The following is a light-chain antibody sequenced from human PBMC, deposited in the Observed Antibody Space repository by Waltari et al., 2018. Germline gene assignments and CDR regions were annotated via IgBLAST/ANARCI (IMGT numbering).Light chain of an antibody. CDR2: QDV. CDR3: QAWDSGTVV. CDR1: KLEDKY. V-gene: IGLV3-1*01. Sequence: SYDLTQPLSVSVSPGQTASTTCTGDKLEDKYIFWYQQKSGQSPVLVIYQDVRRPSGIPERFSGSNSGNTATLTISGTQALDEAHYYCQAWDSGTVVFGGGTKLTVL. J-gene: IGLJ3*02.